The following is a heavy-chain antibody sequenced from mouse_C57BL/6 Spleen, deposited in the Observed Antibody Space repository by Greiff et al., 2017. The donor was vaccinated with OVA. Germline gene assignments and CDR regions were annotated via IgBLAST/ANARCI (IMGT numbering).Heavy chain of an antibody. CDR1: GYTFTSYW. V-gene: IGHV1-61*01. D-gene: IGHD2-14*01. CDR3: VRILTWYDLDY. Sequence: QVQLQQPGAELVRPGSSVKLSCKASGYTFTSYWMDWVKQRPGQGLEWIGNIYPSDSETHYNQKFKDKAPLTVDKSSSTAYIQLSILPSEYSADFYCVRILTWYDLDYWGQGTTLTVSS. CDR2: IYPSDSET. J-gene: IGHJ2*01.